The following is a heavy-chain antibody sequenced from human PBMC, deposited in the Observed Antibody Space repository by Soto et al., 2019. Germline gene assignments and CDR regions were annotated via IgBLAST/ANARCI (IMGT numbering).Heavy chain of an antibody. V-gene: IGHV4-59*08. CDR1: GGSISSYY. D-gene: IGHD3-10*01. CDR2: IYYSGST. Sequence: PSETLSLTCTVSGGSISSYYWSWIRQPPGKGLEWIGYIYYSGSTNYNPSLKSRVTISVDTSKNQFSLKLSSVTAADTAVYYCARHPMETAGRSDPWGQGTLVTVSS. J-gene: IGHJ5*02. CDR3: ARHPMETAGRSDP.